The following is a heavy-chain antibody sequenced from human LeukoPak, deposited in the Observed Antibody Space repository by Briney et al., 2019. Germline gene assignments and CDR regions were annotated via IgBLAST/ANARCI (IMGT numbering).Heavy chain of an antibody. D-gene: IGHD6-13*01. CDR2: IYYSGST. CDR3: ARAIRYSSSWYPFDY. V-gene: IGHV4-59*01. CDR1: GGSIRSYY. J-gene: IGHJ4*02. Sequence: PSETLSVTCTVPGGSIRSYYWSWIRQRPGKGLEWSGYIYYSGSTNYNPSLKSRVTISVDTSKNQFSLKLSSVTAADTAVYYCARAIRYSSSWYPFDYWGQGTLVTVSS.